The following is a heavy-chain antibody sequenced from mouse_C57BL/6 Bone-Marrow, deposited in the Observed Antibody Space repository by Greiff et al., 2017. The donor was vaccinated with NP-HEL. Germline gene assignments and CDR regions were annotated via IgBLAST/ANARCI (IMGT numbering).Heavy chain of an antibody. CDR3: ASPYDYDVAWFAY. Sequence: EVHLVESGGDLVKPGGSLKLSCAASGFTFSSYGMSWVRQTPDKRLEWVATISSGGSYTYYPDSVTGRFTISRDNAKNTLYLQMSSLKSKDTAMYYCASPYDYDVAWFAYWGRGTLVTVSA. D-gene: IGHD2-4*01. CDR1: GFTFSSYG. J-gene: IGHJ3*01. V-gene: IGHV5-6*01. CDR2: ISSGGSYT.